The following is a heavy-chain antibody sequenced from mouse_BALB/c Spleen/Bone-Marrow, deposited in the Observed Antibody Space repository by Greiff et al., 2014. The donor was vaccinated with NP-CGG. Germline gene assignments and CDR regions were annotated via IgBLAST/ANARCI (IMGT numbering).Heavy chain of an antibody. D-gene: IGHD1-1*02. V-gene: IGHV1-87*01. Sequence: VQLQQSGAELARPGASVKLSCKASGYTFTSYWMQWVKQRPGQGLEWIGAIYPGDGDTRCTQKFKGKATLTADKSSSTAYMQLSSLASEDSAVYYCASQGDYGSFDYWGQGTTLTVSS. CDR1: GYTFTSYW. J-gene: IGHJ2*01. CDR2: IYPGDGDT. CDR3: ASQGDYGSFDY.